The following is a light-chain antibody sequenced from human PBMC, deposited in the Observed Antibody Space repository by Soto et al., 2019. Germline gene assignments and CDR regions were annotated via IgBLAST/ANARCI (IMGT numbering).Light chain of an antibody. CDR3: TPYTSLSALGV. CDR2: DVS. V-gene: IGLV2-14*03. Sequence: QSALTQPASVSGSPGQSITISCTGSNSDIGGYSYVSWYQQHPGKAPKLMIYDVSNRPSGVSYRFSGSKSGNTASLTISGLEAEDEADYYCTPYTSLSALGVFGGGTKPTVL. J-gene: IGLJ2*01. CDR1: NSDIGGYSY.